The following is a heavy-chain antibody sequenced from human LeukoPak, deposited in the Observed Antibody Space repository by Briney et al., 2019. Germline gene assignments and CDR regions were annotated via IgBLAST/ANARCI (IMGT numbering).Heavy chain of an antibody. D-gene: IGHD6-19*01. J-gene: IGHJ3*02. V-gene: IGHV5-51*01. Sequence: GESLKISCKGSGYSFTSYWIGWVRQMPGQGLEWMGIIYPGDSDTRYSPSFQGQVTISADKSISTAYLQWSSLKASDTAMYYCARDSSGKSLVGNDAFDIWGQGTMVTVSS. CDR1: GYSFTSYW. CDR2: IYPGDSDT. CDR3: ARDSSGKSLVGNDAFDI.